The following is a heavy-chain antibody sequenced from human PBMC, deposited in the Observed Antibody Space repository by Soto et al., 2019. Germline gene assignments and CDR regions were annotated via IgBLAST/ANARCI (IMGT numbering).Heavy chain of an antibody. V-gene: IGHV4-59*01. CDR3: ARVVTTTGTFLDY. Sequence: SETLSLTCTVSGGSISSYYWSWIRQPPGKGLEWIGYIYYSGSTNYNPSLKSRVTISVDTSKNQFSLKLSSVTAADTAVYYCARVVTTTGTFLDYWGQGTLVTVSS. J-gene: IGHJ4*02. D-gene: IGHD5-12*01. CDR1: GGSISSYY. CDR2: IYYSGST.